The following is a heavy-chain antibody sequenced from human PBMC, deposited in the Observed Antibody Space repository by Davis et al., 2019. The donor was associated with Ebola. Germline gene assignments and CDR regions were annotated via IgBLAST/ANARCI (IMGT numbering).Heavy chain of an antibody. CDR2: IWYDGSNT. J-gene: IGHJ6*03. Sequence: LSLTCAASGFSFSSYGMFWVRQAPGKGLEWVTFIWYDGSNTYYADSVKGRFTISRDNSKNTLYLQMNSLRAEDTAVYYCAKDRYNWNHYYYYMDVWGKGTTVTVSS. CDR3: AKDRYNWNHYYYYMDV. CDR1: GFSFSSYG. D-gene: IGHD1-1*01. V-gene: IGHV3-30*02.